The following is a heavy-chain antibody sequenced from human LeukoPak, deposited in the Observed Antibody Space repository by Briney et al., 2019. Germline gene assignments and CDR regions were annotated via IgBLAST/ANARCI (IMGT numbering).Heavy chain of an antibody. J-gene: IGHJ4*02. CDR2: INPNSGGT. CDR1: GYTITDYY. D-gene: IGHD3-16*02. V-gene: IGHV1-2*02. Sequence: ASVKVSCKASGYTITDYYMHWVRQAPGQGLEWMGWINPNSGGTNYAQKFQGRVTMTRDTSINTAYMELTRLRSDDTAVYYCARARQRLGELSALDNWGQGALVTVSS. CDR3: ARARQRLGELSALDN.